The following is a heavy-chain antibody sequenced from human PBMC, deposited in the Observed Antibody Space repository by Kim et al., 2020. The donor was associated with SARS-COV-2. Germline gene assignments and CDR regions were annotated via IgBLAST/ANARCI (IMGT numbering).Heavy chain of an antibody. CDR1: GFTFRSYA. Sequence: GGSLRLSCAGSGFTFRSYAMGWVRQAPGKGLEWVSTLGGGGSGTFYADSVRGRFTISRENSQDTLYLQMNSLRAEDTAVDYCAKERSWAGLEAFYIWGPGRMATGSS. J-gene: IGHJ3*02. D-gene: IGHD1-1*01. CDR2: LGGGGSGT. V-gene: IGHV3-23*01. CDR3: AKERSWAGLEAFYI.